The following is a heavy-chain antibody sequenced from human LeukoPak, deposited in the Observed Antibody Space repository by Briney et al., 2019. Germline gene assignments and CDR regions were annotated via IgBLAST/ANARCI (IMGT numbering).Heavy chain of an antibody. CDR1: GFTFSSYA. J-gene: IGHJ4*02. D-gene: IGHD4-17*01. V-gene: IGHV3-64*01. CDR2: ISSNGGST. CDR3: ARTGDYVVGYFDY. Sequence: PGGSLRLSCAASGFTFSSYAMHWVRQAPGRGLEYVSAISSNGGSTYYANSVKGRFTISRDNSKNTLYLQMGSLSAEDMAVYYCARTGDYVVGYFDYWGQGTLVTVSS.